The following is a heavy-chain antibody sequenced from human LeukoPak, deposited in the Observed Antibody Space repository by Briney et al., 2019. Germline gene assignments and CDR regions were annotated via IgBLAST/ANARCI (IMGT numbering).Heavy chain of an antibody. D-gene: IGHD1-26*01. CDR3: ARVPSGSYLGNFDY. Sequence: SVKVSCKASGGTFSSYAISWVRQAPGQGLEWMGGIIPIFGTANYAQKFQGGVTITADESTSTAYMELSSLRSEDTAVYYCARVPSGSYLGNFDYWGQGTLVTVSS. V-gene: IGHV1-69*13. CDR2: IIPIFGTA. J-gene: IGHJ4*02. CDR1: GGTFSSYA.